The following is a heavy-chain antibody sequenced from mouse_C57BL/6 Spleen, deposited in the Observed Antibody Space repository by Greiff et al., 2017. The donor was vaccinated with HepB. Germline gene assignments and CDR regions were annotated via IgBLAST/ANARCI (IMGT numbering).Heavy chain of an antibody. V-gene: IGHV5-4*01. Sequence: EVHLVESGGGLVKPGGSLKLSCAASGFTFSSYAMSWVRQTPEKRLEWVATISDGGSYTYYPDNVKGRFTISRDNAKNNLYLQMSHLKSEDTAMYYCARAPRYYYAMDYWGQGTSVTSPQ. CDR3: ARAPRYYYAMDY. CDR1: GFTFSSYA. J-gene: IGHJ4*01. CDR2: ISDGGSYT.